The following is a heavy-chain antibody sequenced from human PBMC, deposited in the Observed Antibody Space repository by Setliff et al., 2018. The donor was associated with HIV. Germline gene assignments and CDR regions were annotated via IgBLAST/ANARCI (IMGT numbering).Heavy chain of an antibody. D-gene: IGHD2-2*01. CDR3: AKGTSKVKAYYYYMDV. V-gene: IGHV3-23*01. J-gene: IGHJ6*03. Sequence: HPGGSLRLSCAASGFTFRNYAMNWVRQVPGEGLEWVSGISGSGGTTYYTDSVKGRFTISRDNSKNTLFLQMKSLRAEDTAVYYCAKGTSKVKAYYYYMDVWGEGTTVTVSS. CDR1: GFTFRNYA. CDR2: ISGSGGTT.